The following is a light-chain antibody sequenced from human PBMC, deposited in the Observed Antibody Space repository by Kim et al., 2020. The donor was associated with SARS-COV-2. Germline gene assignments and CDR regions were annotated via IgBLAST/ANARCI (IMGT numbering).Light chain of an antibody. CDR2: YDS. J-gene: IGLJ1*01. V-gene: IGLV3-21*04. CDR1: NIGSKS. Sequence: SVAPGKTARINCGGNNIGSKSVHWYQQKPGQAPVLVIYYDSDRPSGIPERFSGSNSGNTATLTISRVEAGDEADYYCQVWDSSSYVFGTGTRSPS. CDR3: QVWDSSSYV.